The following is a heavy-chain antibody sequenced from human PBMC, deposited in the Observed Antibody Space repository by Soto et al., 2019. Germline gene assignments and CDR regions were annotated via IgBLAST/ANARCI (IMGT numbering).Heavy chain of an antibody. J-gene: IGHJ4*02. V-gene: IGHV3-11*06. CDR3: AKAGSWATAIALYDY. Sequence: PGGSLRLSCAASGFTFSDYYMSWIRQAPEKGLEWVSYISSSSSYTNYADTVKGRSTISRDNAKNSLYLQMNSLRAEDTAVYYCAKAGSWATAIALYDYWGQGTLVTVSS. D-gene: IGHD5-18*01. CDR1: GFTFSDYY. CDR2: ISSSSSYT.